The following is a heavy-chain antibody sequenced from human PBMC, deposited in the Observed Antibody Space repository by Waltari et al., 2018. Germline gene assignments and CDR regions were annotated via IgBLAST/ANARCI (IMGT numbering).Heavy chain of an antibody. D-gene: IGHD7-27*01. V-gene: IGHV3-74*01. CDR3: ATESLGAGHRYFEV. CDR2: ITVDWALT. J-gene: IGHJ2*01. CDR1: GFIFSTYW. Sequence: EAQLVESGGDVVQPGGSLRLSCVGSGFIFSTYWMHWLRQDPGKGLVWVSRITVDWALTFYADSVKGRFTISRDNARNTLSLEMNNVRDEDTAIYYCATESLGAGHRYFEVWGRGTLVTVSS.